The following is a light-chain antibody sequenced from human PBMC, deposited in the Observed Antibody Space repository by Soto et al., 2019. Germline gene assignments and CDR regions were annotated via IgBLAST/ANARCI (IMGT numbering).Light chain of an antibody. CDR3: QQYGPPRPT. V-gene: IGKV3-20*01. J-gene: IGKJ1*01. Sequence: EIVLTQSPGTLSLSPGESATLSCRASQSISSSYLAWYQQKPGQAPRVLIYGAFFRDTGIPDRLSGSGSGTDLTSRSSRLETDELAVYYCQQYGPPRPTFGQGTKVEIK. CDR2: GAF. CDR1: QSISSSY.